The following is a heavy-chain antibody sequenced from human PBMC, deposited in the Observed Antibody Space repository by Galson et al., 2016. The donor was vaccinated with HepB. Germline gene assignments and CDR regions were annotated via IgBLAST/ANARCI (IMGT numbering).Heavy chain of an antibody. V-gene: IGHV4-59*03. CDR2: IYSTGST. CDR3: AGRLDY. CDR1: GASISSYY. J-gene: IGHJ4*02. Sequence: TLSLTCIVSGASISSYYWTWVRQAPGKGLEWIGQIYSTGSTNYNPSLASRVTMSVDTSKNEFSLQMTSVTAADTAVYYCAGRLDYWGQGILVSVSS.